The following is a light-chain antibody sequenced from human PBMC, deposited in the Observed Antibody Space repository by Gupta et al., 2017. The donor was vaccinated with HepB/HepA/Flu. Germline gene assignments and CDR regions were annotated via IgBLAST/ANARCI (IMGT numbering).Light chain of an antibody. CDR3: QQRSNWPTT. Sequence: PGERATLSYRASQSVSNYLAWYQQRPGQAPRLLIYDVSNRATGIPARFSGSGSETDFTLTISSLEPEDFAVYYCQQRSNWPTTFGPGTEVEIK. CDR1: QSVSNY. CDR2: DVS. J-gene: IGKJ3*01. V-gene: IGKV3-11*01.